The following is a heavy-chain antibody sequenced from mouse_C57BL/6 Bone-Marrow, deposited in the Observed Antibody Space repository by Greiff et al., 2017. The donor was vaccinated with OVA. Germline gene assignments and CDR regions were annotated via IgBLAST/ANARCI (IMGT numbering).Heavy chain of an antibody. Sequence: QVQLQQSGAELVKPGASVKVSCKASGYTFTSYWMHWVKQRPGQGLEWIGRIHPSDSDTNYNQKLQGKAQLTVDKSSSTAYMQLSILTSEDAAVYYCAPHYYGSSYAAYWGQGTLVTVSA. D-gene: IGHD1-1*01. CDR2: IHPSDSDT. CDR3: APHYYGSSYAAY. V-gene: IGHV1-74*01. CDR1: GYTFTSYW. J-gene: IGHJ3*01.